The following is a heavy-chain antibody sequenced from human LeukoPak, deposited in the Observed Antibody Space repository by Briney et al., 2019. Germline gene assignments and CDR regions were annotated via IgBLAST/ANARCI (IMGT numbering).Heavy chain of an antibody. CDR3: AVSDYYGSGSYSSAPFDP. Sequence: SVKVSCKASGFTFTSSAVQWVRQARGQRLEWIGWIVVGSGNTNYAQKFQERVTITRDMSTSTAYVELSSLRSEDTAVYYCAVSDYYGSGSYSSAPFDPWGQGTLVTVSS. J-gene: IGHJ5*02. D-gene: IGHD3-10*01. CDR1: GFTFTSSA. V-gene: IGHV1-58*01. CDR2: IVVGSGNT.